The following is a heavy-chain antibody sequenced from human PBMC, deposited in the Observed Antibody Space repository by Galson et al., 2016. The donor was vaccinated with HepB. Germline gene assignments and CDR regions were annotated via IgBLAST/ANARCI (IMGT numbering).Heavy chain of an antibody. J-gene: IGHJ6*02. V-gene: IGHV3-30*18. CDR3: AKDVWRGSVTDYYGMDV. CDR2: ISYDGSDK. CDR1: GXTFSSYG. Sequence: RLSCAAYGXTFSSYGMHWVRQAPGKGLEXXXVISYDGSDKYYADSVKGRFNISRDNSKNTLHLQMSSLRAEGTAVYYCAKDVWRGSVTDYYGMDVWRQGTTVTVSS. D-gene: IGHD2-15*01.